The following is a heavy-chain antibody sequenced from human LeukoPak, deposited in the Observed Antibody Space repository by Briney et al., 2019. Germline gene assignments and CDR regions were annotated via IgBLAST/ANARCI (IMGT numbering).Heavy chain of an antibody. CDR2: IESDGSST. CDR1: GFTFSSYA. V-gene: IGHV3-74*01. J-gene: IGHJ4*02. Sequence: PGGSLRLSCAASGFTFSSYAMSWVRQAPGKGLVWVSRIESDGSSTSYVDSVKGRFTISRDNAKNTLYLQMNSLRAEDTAVYYCARGYCSGGSCNRPFDYWGQGTLVTVSS. CDR3: ARGYCSGGSCNRPFDY. D-gene: IGHD2-15*01.